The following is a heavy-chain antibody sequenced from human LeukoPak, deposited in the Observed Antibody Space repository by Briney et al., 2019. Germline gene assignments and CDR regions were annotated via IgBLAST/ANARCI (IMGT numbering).Heavy chain of an antibody. CDR2: INHSGST. CDR3: ARVGYDILTGYSPYYYYGMDV. Sequence: PSETLSLTCAVYGGSFSGYYWSWIRQPPGKGLEWIGEINHSGSTNYNPSLKSRVTISVDTSKNQFSLKLSSVTAADTAVYYCARVGYDILTGYSPYYYYGMDVWGQGTTVTVSS. CDR1: GGSFSGYY. J-gene: IGHJ6*02. V-gene: IGHV4-34*01. D-gene: IGHD3-9*01.